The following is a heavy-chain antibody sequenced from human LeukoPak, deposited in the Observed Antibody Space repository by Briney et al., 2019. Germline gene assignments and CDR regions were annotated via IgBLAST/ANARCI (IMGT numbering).Heavy chain of an antibody. V-gene: IGHV4-34*01. D-gene: IGHD2-15*01. J-gene: IGHJ6*02. CDR3: ARGHGGGYYYYYYGMDV. CDR2: INHSGST. CDR1: GGSFSGYY. Sequence: KTSETLSLTCAVYGGSFSGYYWSWLRQPPGKGLEWIGEINHSGSTNYNPSLKSRVTISVDTSKNQFSLKLSSVTAAATAVYYCARGHGGGYYYYYYGMDVWGQGTTVTVSS.